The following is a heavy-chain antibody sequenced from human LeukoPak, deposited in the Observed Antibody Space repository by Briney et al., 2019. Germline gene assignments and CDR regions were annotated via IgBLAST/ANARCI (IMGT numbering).Heavy chain of an antibody. V-gene: IGHV4-39*01. J-gene: IGHJ4*02. CDR2: IYYSGNT. CDR3: ARQTGSGLFTLP. CDR1: GVSISSSNSY. D-gene: IGHD3/OR15-3a*01. Sequence: PSETLSLTCTVSGVSISSSNSYWGWIRQPPGTGLEWIGSIYYSGNTYYNASVKSRVTISIDSSKNQFSLMLSSVTAADTAVYYCARQTGSGLFTLPGGQGTLVTVSS.